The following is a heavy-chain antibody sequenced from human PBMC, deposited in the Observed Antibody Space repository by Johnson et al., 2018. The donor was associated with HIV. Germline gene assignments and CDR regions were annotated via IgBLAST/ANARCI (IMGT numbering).Heavy chain of an antibody. CDR2: IRYDGSNK. Sequence: QVRLVESGGGVVQPGGSLRLSCAASGFTFSSYGMHWVRQAPGKGLEWVAFIRYDGSNKYYADSVKGRFTISRDNSKNTLYLQMNSLRAEDTAVFYCAREGWELPRTGFDVWGLGTMVTVSS. CDR3: AREGWELPRTGFDV. J-gene: IGHJ3*01. CDR1: GFTFSSYG. D-gene: IGHD1-26*01. V-gene: IGHV3-30*02.